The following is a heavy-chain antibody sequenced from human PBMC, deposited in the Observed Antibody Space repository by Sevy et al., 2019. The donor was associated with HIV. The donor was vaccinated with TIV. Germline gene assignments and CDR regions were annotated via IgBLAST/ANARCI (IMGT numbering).Heavy chain of an antibody. D-gene: IGHD6-19*01. CDR1: GFSISGYG. CDR3: AREDIRVAGIGYYFHS. J-gene: IGHJ4*02. CDR2: IWYDGTNR. V-gene: IGHV3-33*01. Sequence: GSLRLSCAASGFSISGYGMHWVRQAPGKGLEWVAVIWYDGTNREYADSVKGRFTISRDNSKNTLYLQMNSLRVEDTAVYYCAREDIRVAGIGYYFHSWGQRTLVTVSS.